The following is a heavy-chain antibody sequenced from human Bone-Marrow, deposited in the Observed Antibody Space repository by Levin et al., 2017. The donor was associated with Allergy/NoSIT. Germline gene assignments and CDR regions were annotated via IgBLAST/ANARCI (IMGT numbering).Heavy chain of an antibody. Sequence: GGSLRLSCATSGFPFSTYGMAWVRQAPGEGLEWLASISTRSTYIHYADSVKGRFTISRDNANNSLSLQMNRLRRADTAVYYCARAAGAAGRGGMDVWGQGTTVTVSS. J-gene: IGHJ6*02. CDR2: ISTRSTYI. D-gene: IGHD6-13*01. V-gene: IGHV3-21*01. CDR1: GFPFSTYG. CDR3: ARAAGAAGRGGMDV.